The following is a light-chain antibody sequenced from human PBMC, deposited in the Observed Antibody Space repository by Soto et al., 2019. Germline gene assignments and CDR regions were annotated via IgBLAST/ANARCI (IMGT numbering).Light chain of an antibody. J-gene: IGKJ1*01. CDR3: QQCGSSPWT. CDR1: QSVSSSR. Sequence: EIVLTQSPATLSLSPGEIATLSFSASQSVSSSRLAWYRQKPGQAPRLLIYGASSRATGIPDRFSGGGSGTDFTLTISRLEPEDFAVYYCQQCGSSPWTFGQGTKVDIK. V-gene: IGKV3-20*01. CDR2: GAS.